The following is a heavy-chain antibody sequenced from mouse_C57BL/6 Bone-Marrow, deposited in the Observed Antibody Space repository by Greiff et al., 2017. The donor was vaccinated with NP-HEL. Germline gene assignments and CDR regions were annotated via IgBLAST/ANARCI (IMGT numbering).Heavy chain of an antibody. V-gene: IGHV3-8*01. Sequence: EVKLLESGPGLAKPSQTLSLTCSVTGYSITSDYWNWIRKFPGNKLEYMGYISYSGSTYYNPSLKSRLSITRDTSKNQYYLHLNSVTTENTTTYYCARYSYGSSWYFDVWGTGTTVTVSS. D-gene: IGHD1-1*01. CDR1: GYSITSDY. CDR2: ISYSGST. CDR3: ARYSYGSSWYFDV. J-gene: IGHJ1*03.